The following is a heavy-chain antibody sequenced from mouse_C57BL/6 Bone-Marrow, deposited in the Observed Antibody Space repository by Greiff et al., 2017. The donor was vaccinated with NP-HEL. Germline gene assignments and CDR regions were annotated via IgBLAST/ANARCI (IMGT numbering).Heavy chain of an antibody. J-gene: IGHJ1*03. CDR2: ISYDGSN. Sequence: EVKLQESGPGLVKPSQSLSLTCSVTGYSITSGYYWNWIRQFPGNKLEWMGYISYDGSNNYNPSLKNRISITRDISKNQFFLKLNSVTTEDTATYYCARYGSSWYFDVWGTGTTVTVSS. V-gene: IGHV3-6*01. CDR3: ARYGSSWYFDV. D-gene: IGHD1-1*01. CDR1: GYSITSGYY.